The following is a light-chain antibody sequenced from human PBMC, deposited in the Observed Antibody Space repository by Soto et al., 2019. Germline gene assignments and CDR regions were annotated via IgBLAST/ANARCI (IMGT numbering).Light chain of an antibody. V-gene: IGKV3-20*01. CDR2: GAS. J-gene: IGKJ1*01. Sequence: EIVLTQSPGTLSLSPGERATIYCRASQSVSSNYLAWYQQKPGQAPGLLIHGASSRATGIPERFSGSGSGTDFLLTISTLEPEDCGVYYCHQNGNSHWTFGQGTKVEIK. CDR1: QSVSSNY. CDR3: HQNGNSHWT.